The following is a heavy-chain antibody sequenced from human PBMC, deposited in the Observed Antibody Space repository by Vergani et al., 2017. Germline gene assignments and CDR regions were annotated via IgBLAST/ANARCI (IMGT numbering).Heavy chain of an antibody. CDR2: IYYSGST. CDR1: GGSISSGDYY. J-gene: IGHJ4*02. Sequence: QVQLQESGPGLVKPSQTLSLTCTVSGGSISSGDYYWSWIRQPPGKGLEWIGYIYYSGSTYYNPSLKSRVTISVDTSKNQFSLKLSSVTAADTAVYYCARDSAYYDFKRHYFDYWGQGTLVTVSS. D-gene: IGHD3-3*01. CDR3: ARDSAYYDFKRHYFDY. V-gene: IGHV4-30-4*08.